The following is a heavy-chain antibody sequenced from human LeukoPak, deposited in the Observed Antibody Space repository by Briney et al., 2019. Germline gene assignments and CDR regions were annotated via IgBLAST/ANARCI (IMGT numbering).Heavy chain of an antibody. J-gene: IGHJ2*01. V-gene: IGHV3-64*01. CDR2: ISGNGGRT. D-gene: IGHD2-21*02. Sequence: GGSLRLSCAASGFTFSSSAMHWVRQAQGQGLEYVSAISGNGGRTYYANSVKGRFTISRDNSKNTVFLQMGSLRTEDMAVYYCARGEPDCAGDCPYWYLDLWGRGTLVTVSS. CDR1: GFTFSSSA. CDR3: ARGEPDCAGDCPYWYLDL.